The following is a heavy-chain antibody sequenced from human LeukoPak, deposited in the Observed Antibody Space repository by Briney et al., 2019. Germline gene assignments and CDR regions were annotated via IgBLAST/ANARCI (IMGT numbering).Heavy chain of an antibody. D-gene: IGHD6-13*01. CDR2: ISGSGGST. CDR3: TTSPGIAAAGTGEEYFQH. J-gene: IGHJ1*01. Sequence: PGGSLRLSCAASGFTFSSYAMSWVRQAPGKGLEWVSAISGSGGSTYYADSVKGRFTISRDNSKNTLYLQMNSLKTEDTAVYYCTTSPGIAAAGTGEEYFQHWGQGTLVTASS. V-gene: IGHV3-23*01. CDR1: GFTFSSYA.